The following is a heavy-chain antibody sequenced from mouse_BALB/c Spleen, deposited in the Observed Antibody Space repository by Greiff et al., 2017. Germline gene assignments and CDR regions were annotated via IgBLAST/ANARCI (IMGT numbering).Heavy chain of an antibody. Sequence: VQLQQSGPGLVQPSQSLSLTCTVSGFSLTSYGVHWVRQSPGKGLEWLGVIWSGGSTDYNAAFISRLSISKDNSKSQVFFKMNSLQANDTAIYYCARNEDVKDAMDYWGQGTSVTVSS. CDR2: IWSGGST. CDR1: GFSLTSYG. J-gene: IGHJ4*01. V-gene: IGHV2-2*02. CDR3: ARNEDVKDAMDY.